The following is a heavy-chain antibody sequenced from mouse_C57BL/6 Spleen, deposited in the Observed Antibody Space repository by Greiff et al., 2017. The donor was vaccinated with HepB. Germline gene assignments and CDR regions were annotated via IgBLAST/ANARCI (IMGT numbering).Heavy chain of an antibody. V-gene: IGHV5-17*01. CDR2: ISSGSSTI. CDR1: GFTFSDYG. D-gene: IGHD1-2*01. CDR3: AMANFDY. J-gene: IGHJ2*01. Sequence: DVKLQESGGGLVKPGGSLKLSCAASGFTFSDYGMHWVRQAPEKGLEWVAYISSGSSTIYYADTVKGRFTISRDNAKNTLFLQMTSLRSEDTAMYYCAMANFDYWGQGTTLTVSS.